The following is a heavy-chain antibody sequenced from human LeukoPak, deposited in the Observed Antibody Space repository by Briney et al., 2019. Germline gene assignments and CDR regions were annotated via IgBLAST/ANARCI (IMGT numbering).Heavy chain of an antibody. Sequence: GGSLRLSCAASGFTFSLYSMNWVRQAPGKGLEWVSSISSRTNYTDYADSVKGRFIISRDDARNSLSLQMNTLRAEDTAIYYCARESSSNTAFDYWGQGILVTVSS. CDR1: GFTFSLYS. D-gene: IGHD5-18*01. V-gene: IGHV3-21*01. CDR2: ISSRTNYT. CDR3: ARESSSNTAFDY. J-gene: IGHJ4*02.